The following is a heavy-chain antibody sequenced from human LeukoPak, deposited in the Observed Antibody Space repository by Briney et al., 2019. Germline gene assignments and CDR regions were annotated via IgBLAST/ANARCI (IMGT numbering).Heavy chain of an antibody. D-gene: IGHD3-10*01. CDR3: ARHARFYYGSGSYRGGFDY. CDR2: INHSGST. Sequence: PGGSLRLSCAASGFTFSSYWMNWVRQPPGKGLEWIGEINHSGSTNYNPSLKSRVTISVDTSKNQFSLKLSSVTAADTAVYYCARHARFYYGSGSYRGGFDYWGQGTLVTVSS. V-gene: IGHV4-34*01. CDR1: GFTFSSYW. J-gene: IGHJ4*02.